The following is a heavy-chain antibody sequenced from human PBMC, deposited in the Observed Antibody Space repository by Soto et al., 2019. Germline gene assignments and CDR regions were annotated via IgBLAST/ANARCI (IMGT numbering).Heavy chain of an antibody. CDR2: ISYDGSNK. D-gene: IGHD6-19*01. CDR3: ARVNYSSGEDY. CDR1: DFSFTHHA. V-gene: IGHV3-30-3*01. J-gene: IGHJ4*02. Sequence: GGSLRLSCVAPDFSFTHHAMTWVRLPPGKGLQWVAAVISYDGSNKYYADSVKGRFTISRDNSKNTLYLQMNSLRAEDTAVYYCARVNYSSGEDYWGQGTLVTVSS.